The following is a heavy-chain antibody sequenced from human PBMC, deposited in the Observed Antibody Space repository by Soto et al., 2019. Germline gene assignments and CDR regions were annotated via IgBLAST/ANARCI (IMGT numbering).Heavy chain of an antibody. Sequence: QVQLVQSGAEVKKPGSSVKVSCKASGGTFSSYTISWVRQAPGQGLEWMGRIIPILGIANYAQKFQGRVTITADKSTSTAYMELSSLRSEDTAVDYCARGQNWGLGFDYWGQGTLVTVSS. D-gene: IGHD7-27*01. CDR2: IIPILGIA. J-gene: IGHJ4*02. V-gene: IGHV1-69*02. CDR1: GGTFSSYT. CDR3: ARGQNWGLGFDY.